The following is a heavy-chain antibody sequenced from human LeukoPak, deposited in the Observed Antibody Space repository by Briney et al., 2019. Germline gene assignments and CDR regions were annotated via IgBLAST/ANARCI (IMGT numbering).Heavy chain of an antibody. D-gene: IGHD1-1*01. J-gene: IGHJ6*02. Sequence: ASMKVSCKASGYTFTSYDINWVRQATGQGLEWMGWMNPNSGNTGYAQKFQGRVTMTRNTSISTAYMELSSLRSEDTAVYYCARRNDNSYYYYGMDVWGQGTTVTVSS. CDR2: MNPNSGNT. V-gene: IGHV1-8*01. CDR1: GYTFTSYD. CDR3: ARRNDNSYYYYGMDV.